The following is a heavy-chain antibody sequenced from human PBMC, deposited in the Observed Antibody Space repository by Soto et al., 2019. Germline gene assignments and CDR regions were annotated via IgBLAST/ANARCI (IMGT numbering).Heavy chain of an antibody. CDR2: IDAGSATT. Sequence: EVHLLESGGGLEQSGGSLRLSCAASGFPFGSYPMGWVRQTPGKGLEWVSGIDAGSATTHYADSVQGRFSISRDNSRNTVYLQMTSLRADDTAVYYCAKDPPLHGDYGRTYYFYSWGQGTLVTVSS. J-gene: IGHJ4*02. CDR3: AKDPPLHGDYGRTYYFYS. V-gene: IGHV3-23*01. D-gene: IGHD4-17*01. CDR1: GFPFGSYP.